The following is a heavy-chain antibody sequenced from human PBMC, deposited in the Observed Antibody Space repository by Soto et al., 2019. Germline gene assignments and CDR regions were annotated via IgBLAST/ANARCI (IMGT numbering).Heavy chain of an antibody. CDR1: GYSFTSYW. Sequence: GESLKISCKGSGYSFTSYWISWVRQMPGKGLEWMGRIDPSDSYTNYSPSFQGHVTISADKSISTAYLQWSSLKASDTAMYYCARHNPIDTAMVRYYYYYGMDVWGQGTTVTVSS. J-gene: IGHJ6*02. V-gene: IGHV5-10-1*01. CDR3: ARHNPIDTAMVRYYYYYGMDV. CDR2: IDPSDSYT. D-gene: IGHD5-18*01.